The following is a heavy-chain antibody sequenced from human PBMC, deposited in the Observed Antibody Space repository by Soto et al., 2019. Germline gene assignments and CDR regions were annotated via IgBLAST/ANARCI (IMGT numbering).Heavy chain of an antibody. CDR1: GFTFSNYG. CDR2: IWYDGSNE. J-gene: IGHJ3*02. CDR3: TRDFYYDSSGYYRDDAFDI. V-gene: IGHV3-33*01. D-gene: IGHD3-22*01. Sequence: QVQLVESGGGVVQPGRSLRLSCAASGFTFSNYGMHWVRQAPGKGLQWVAVIWYDGSNEYYADSVKGRFTISRDNSKNTLYLQMNSLRAEDTAGYYCTRDFYYDSSGYYRDDAFDIWGQGTMVIVSS.